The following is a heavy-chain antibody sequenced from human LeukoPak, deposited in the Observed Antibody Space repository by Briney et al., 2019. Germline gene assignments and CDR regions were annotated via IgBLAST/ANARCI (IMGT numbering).Heavy chain of an antibody. D-gene: IGHD3-22*01. V-gene: IGHV1-18*01. CDR3: ARRIGGRITMTGDAFDI. Sequence: ASVKVSCKASGYTFTSYGISWVRQAPGQGLEWMGWISAYNGNTNYAQKLQGRVTMTTDTSTSTAYMELRSLRSDDTAVYYCARRIGGRITMTGDAFDIWGQGTMVTVSS. CDR2: ISAYNGNT. J-gene: IGHJ3*02. CDR1: GYTFTSYG.